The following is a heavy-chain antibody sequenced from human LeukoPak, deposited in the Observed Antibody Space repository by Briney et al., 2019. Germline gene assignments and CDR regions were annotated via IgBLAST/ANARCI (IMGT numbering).Heavy chain of an antibody. Sequence: GGSLRLSCAASGFTFSSYAMSWVRQAPGKGLEWVAFIRYDGSNKYYADSVKGRFTISRDNSKNTLYLQMNSLRAEDTAVYYCARGGRRPKPNAKAGAHDAFDIWGQGTMVTVSS. J-gene: IGHJ3*02. D-gene: IGHD1-26*01. CDR1: GFTFSSYA. V-gene: IGHV3-30*02. CDR3: ARGGRRPKPNAKAGAHDAFDI. CDR2: IRYDGSNK.